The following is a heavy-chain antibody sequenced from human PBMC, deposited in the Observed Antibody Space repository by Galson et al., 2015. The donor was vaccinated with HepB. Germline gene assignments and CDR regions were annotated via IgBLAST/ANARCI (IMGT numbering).Heavy chain of an antibody. CDR1: GYRSSRYC. V-gene: IGHV5-51*03. D-gene: IGHD3/OR15-3a*01. J-gene: IGHJ5*02. CDR3: ATWTSSNWFVN. Sequence: QSGAEVKKPGESLTVSCKGSGYRSSRYCIGWVRQMPGKGLEWMGNIYPTDSQTVYSPSFQGQVTISADKSISTAYLHRSSLKTSDTAMYYCATWTSSNWFVNWGRGTLITVSS. CDR2: IYPTDSQT.